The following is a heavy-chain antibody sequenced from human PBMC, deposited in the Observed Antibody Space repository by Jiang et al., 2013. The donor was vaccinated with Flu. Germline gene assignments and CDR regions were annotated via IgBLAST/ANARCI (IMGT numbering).Heavy chain of an antibody. Sequence: LAQTLSLTCAISGDSVSSNSAAWNWIRQSPSRGLEWLGRTYYRSKWYNDYAVSVKSRITINPDTSKNQFSLQLNSVTPEDTAVYYCARDQIAARPFRGAYYYGMDVWGQGTTVTVSS. J-gene: IGHJ6*02. D-gene: IGHD6-6*01. CDR1: GDSVSSNSAA. CDR2: TYYRSKWYN. CDR3: ARDQIAARPFRGAYYYGMDV. V-gene: IGHV6-1*01.